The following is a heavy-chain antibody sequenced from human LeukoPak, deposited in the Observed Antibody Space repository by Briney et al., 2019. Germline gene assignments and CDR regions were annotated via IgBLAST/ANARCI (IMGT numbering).Heavy chain of an antibody. J-gene: IGHJ4*02. CDR2: INQDGSEK. V-gene: IGHV3-7*05. CDR1: GFTFSSFW. Sequence: GGSLTLSCAASGFTFSSFWMSWVRQAPGKGLEWVANINQDGSEKYYVDSVKGRFTISRDTAENSMYLQMDNLRAEDTAFYYCAIDTAMIGVDYWGQVTLVTVSA. D-gene: IGHD5-18*01. CDR3: AIDTAMIGVDY.